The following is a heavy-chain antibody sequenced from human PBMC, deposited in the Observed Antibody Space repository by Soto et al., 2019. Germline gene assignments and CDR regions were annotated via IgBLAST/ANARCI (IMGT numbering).Heavy chain of an antibody. CDR3: ARDRFLEWLSYYYGMDV. J-gene: IGHJ6*04. Sequence: WVSLRLSCAASGFTFSSYWMHWVRQAPGKGLVWVSRINSDGSSTSYADSVKGRFTISRDNAKNTLYLQMNSLRAEDTAVYYCARDRFLEWLSYYYGMDVWGKGTTVTVSS. CDR1: GFTFSSYW. CDR2: INSDGSST. D-gene: IGHD3-3*01. V-gene: IGHV3-74*01.